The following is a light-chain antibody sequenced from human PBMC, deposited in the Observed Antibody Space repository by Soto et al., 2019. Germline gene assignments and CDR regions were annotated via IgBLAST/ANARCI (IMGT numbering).Light chain of an antibody. CDR3: QQYDSWPLT. CDR1: QSVDSN. J-gene: IGKJ4*01. CDR2: GAS. Sequence: EIVMTQSPGTLSVSTGEGATLSCRASQSVDSNLAGYQQKPGQAPRLLIYGASTRATGIPDRFRGSGSGTEFTLTISSLQSEDFAVYYCQQYDSWPLTFGGGTKVEIK. V-gene: IGKV3D-15*01.